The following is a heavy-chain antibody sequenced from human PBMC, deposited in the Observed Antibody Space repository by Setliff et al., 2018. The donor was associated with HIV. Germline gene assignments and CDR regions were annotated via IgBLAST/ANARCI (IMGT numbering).Heavy chain of an antibody. D-gene: IGHD3-3*01. V-gene: IGHV4-34*01. CDR3: SRGPTIRGSFTGVVYTAPLPSFDT. Sequence: PSETLSLTCAVYGGSFSGFSWNWIRQTPGKGLEWIGDINNYGVALYTSSLAGRVTISVDTSKNQFSLTLKSLTVADTALYFCSRGPTIRGSFTGVVYTAPLPSFDTWSQGSLVTVSS. CDR1: GGSFSGFS. J-gene: IGHJ4*02. CDR2: INNYGVA.